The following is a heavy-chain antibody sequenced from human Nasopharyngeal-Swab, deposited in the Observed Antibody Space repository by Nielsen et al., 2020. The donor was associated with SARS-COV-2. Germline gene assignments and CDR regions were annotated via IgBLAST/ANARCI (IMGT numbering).Heavy chain of an antibody. J-gene: IGHJ4*02. CDR2: INHSGST. V-gene: IGHV4-34*01. D-gene: IGHD5-18*01. CDR1: GGSFSGYY. CDR3: ARGDPEKDTAIAGYFDY. Sequence: SETLSLTCAVYGGSFSGYYWSWIRQPPGKGLEWIGEINHSGSTNYNPSPKTRVTISVDTSKNQFSLKLSSVAAADTAVYYCARGDPEKDTAIAGYFDYWGQGTLVTVSS.